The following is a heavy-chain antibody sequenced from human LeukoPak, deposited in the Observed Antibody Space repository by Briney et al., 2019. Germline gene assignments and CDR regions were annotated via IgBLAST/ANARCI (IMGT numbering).Heavy chain of an antibody. CDR1: GYTFTSYG. D-gene: IGHD3-3*01. V-gene: IGHV1-18*01. Sequence: ASVTVSCKASGYTFTSYGISWVRQAPGQGLEWMGWISAYNGNTNYAQKLQGRVTMTTDTSTSTAYMELRSLRSDDTAVYYCARDLRFLEWFPSPNWFDPWGQGTLVTVSS. J-gene: IGHJ5*02. CDR2: ISAYNGNT. CDR3: ARDLRFLEWFPSPNWFDP.